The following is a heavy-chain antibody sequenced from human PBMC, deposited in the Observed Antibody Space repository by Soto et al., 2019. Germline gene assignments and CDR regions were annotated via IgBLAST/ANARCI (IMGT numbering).Heavy chain of an antibody. Sequence: SETLSLTCTVSGGSTSRNSYYWGWIRQPPGKGLEWIGYIYYSARSYYNPSLKSRVTISVDTSKNQFSLKLSSVTAADTAVYYCARGYYDFWSGYYYYYMDVWGKGTTVTVSS. V-gene: IGHV4-39*07. CDR1: GGSTSRNSYY. CDR3: ARGYYDFWSGYYYYYMDV. J-gene: IGHJ6*03. D-gene: IGHD3-3*01. CDR2: IYYSARS.